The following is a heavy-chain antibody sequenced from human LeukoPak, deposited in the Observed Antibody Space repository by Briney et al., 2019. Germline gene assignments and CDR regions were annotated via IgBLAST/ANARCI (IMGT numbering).Heavy chain of an antibody. Sequence: GGSLRLSCAASGFTFSGSAMHWVRQASGKGLEWVGRIRSKANSYATAYAASVKGRFTISRDDSKNTAYLQMNSLKTEDTAVYYCTTPGCSGGSCYSVDYWGQGTLVAVSS. D-gene: IGHD2-15*01. CDR2: IRSKANSYAT. J-gene: IGHJ4*02. V-gene: IGHV3-73*01. CDR1: GFTFSGSA. CDR3: TTPGCSGGSCYSVDY.